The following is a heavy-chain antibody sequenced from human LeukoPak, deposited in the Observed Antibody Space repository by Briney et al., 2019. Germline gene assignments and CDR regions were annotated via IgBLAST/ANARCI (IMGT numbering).Heavy chain of an antibody. CDR3: ARDGTTGTTGHWFDP. CDR2: ITSSSSYI. Sequence: GGSLRLSCAASGFTSSSYSMNWVRQAPGKGLEWVSSITSSSSYIYYADSVKGRFTISRDNAKNSLYLQMNSLRAEDTAVYYCARDGTTGTTGHWFDPWGQGTLVTVSS. CDR1: GFTSSSYS. J-gene: IGHJ5*02. D-gene: IGHD1-1*01. V-gene: IGHV3-21*01.